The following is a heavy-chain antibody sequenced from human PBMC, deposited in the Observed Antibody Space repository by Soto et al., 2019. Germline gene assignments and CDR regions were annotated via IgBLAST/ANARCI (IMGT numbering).Heavy chain of an antibody. Sequence: SETLSLTCTVSGASINSGGYYWNWIRQHPGKGLEWIGYIYYSGSTYYNPSLKSRVTISRDTSKNQFSLKLGSVTAADTAVYYCARDVSGYDAFDFWGQGTVVPVSS. J-gene: IGHJ3*01. CDR3: ARDVSGYDAFDF. CDR1: GASINSGGYY. D-gene: IGHD2-2*03. CDR2: IYYSGST. V-gene: IGHV4-31*03.